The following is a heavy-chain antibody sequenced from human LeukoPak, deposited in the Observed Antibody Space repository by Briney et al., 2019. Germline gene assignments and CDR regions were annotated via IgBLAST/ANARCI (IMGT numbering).Heavy chain of an antibody. V-gene: IGHV3-20*04. Sequence: PGGSLRLSCVGSGFTFDDYDMAWVRLRPGKGLEWVSGVNWNGGMTGYADSVKGRFTISRDNAKNSLYLQMNSLRAEDTALYYCWRSPDCGDQVTDYWGQGTLVTVSS. CDR1: GFTFDDYD. CDR3: WRSPDCGDQVTDY. CDR2: VNWNGGMT. J-gene: IGHJ4*02. D-gene: IGHD2-21*02.